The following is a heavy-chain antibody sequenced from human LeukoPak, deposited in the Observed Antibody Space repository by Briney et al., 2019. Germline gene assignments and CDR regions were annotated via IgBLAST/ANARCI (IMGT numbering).Heavy chain of an antibody. D-gene: IGHD6-19*01. J-gene: IGHJ4*02. Sequence: GASVTVSCTASGYTFTTYGISWVRQAPGQGREGMGRGSSNSCNENDAKSLQGRVTMTKDTSTSTAYMELRSLTSDDTGLYYCARDIGWTFEYWGQGTLVSVSS. CDR3: ARDIGWTFEY. CDR1: GYTFTTYG. V-gene: IGHV1-18*01. CDR2: GSSNSCNE.